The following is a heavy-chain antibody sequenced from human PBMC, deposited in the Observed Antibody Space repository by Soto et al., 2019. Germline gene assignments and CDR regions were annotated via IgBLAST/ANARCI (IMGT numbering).Heavy chain of an antibody. CDR3: ARDTVATIGYYDH. J-gene: IGHJ4*02. D-gene: IGHD5-12*01. CDR2: IYYSGST. Sequence: SEALSLTCTVSGGSISSYYWSWIRQPPGKGLEWIGYIYYSGSTNYNPSLKSRVTISVDTSKNQFSLKLSSVTAADTAVYYCARDTVATIGYYDHWGEGSLLTVSS. V-gene: IGHV4-59*01. CDR1: GGSISSYY.